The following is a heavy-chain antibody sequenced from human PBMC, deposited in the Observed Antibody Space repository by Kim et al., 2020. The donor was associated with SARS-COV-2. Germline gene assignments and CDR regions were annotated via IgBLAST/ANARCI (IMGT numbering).Heavy chain of an antibody. CDR2: ITWDAGTT. CDR1: GFTFDVST. Sequence: GGSLRLSCAASGFTFDVSTMHWVRQAPGKGLEWVSLITWDAGTTFYADSVKGRFTISRDNSKDSLFLQMNSLRTEDTAFYYCAKDRDGYNYPLDYWGQGTLVTVSS. D-gene: IGHD5-12*01. CDR3: AKDRDGYNYPLDY. V-gene: IGHV3-43*01. J-gene: IGHJ4*02.